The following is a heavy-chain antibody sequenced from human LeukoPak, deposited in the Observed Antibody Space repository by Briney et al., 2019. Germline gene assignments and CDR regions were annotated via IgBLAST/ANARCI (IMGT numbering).Heavy chain of an antibody. CDR3: AHCRDGYERV. CDR1: GFSLSTRGVG. D-gene: IGHD5-24*01. CDR2: IYWDDDT. Sequence: SGPKLSKHTQTLTLTCTFSGFSLSTRGVGVGWIRQPTANALEWLALIYWDDDTHYSPSLKSRLTITKDTPQNQVVLTMSHTDPVDTATYYCAHCRDGYERVWGQGTLVTVSS. V-gene: IGHV2-5*02. J-gene: IGHJ4*02.